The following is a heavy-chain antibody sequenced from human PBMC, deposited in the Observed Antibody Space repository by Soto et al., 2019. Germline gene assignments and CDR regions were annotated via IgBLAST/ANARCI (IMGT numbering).Heavy chain of an antibody. V-gene: IGHV4-34*01. Sequence: SETLSLTCTVSGGSISSYYWSWIRQPPGKGLEWIGEINHSGSTNYNPSLKSRVTISVDTSKNQFSLKLSSVTAADTAVYYCARDGAGAPFDYWGQGTLVTVSS. J-gene: IGHJ4*02. D-gene: IGHD6-13*01. CDR1: GGSISSYY. CDR3: ARDGAGAPFDY. CDR2: INHSGST.